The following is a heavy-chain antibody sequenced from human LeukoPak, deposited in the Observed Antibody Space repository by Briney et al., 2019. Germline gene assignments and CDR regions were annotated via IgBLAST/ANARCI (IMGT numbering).Heavy chain of an antibody. V-gene: IGHV5-10-1*01. Sequence: GESLQISCKGSGYRFNSYWVNWVRQLPGRGLEWMGTIDPSDSYTKYNPSFQGHVTISADKSISTAYLQWSSLKASDTAMYYCARPLSSGYYGGGFDIWGQGTMVTVSS. D-gene: IGHD3-22*01. CDR1: GYRFNSYW. CDR2: IDPSDSYT. J-gene: IGHJ3*02. CDR3: ARPLSSGYYGGGFDI.